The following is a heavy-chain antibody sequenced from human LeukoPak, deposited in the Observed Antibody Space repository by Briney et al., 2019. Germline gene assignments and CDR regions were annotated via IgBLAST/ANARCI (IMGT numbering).Heavy chain of an antibody. D-gene: IGHD2-2*01. J-gene: IGHJ4*02. CDR1: GYTFTSYG. CDR3: ARGVEYQLLSGNFYFDY. CDR2: ISAYNGNT. V-gene: IGHV1-18*01. Sequence: ASVKVSCKASGYTFTSYGVSWVRQAPGQGLEWMGWISAYNGNTNYAQKLQGRVTMTTDTSTSTAYMELRSLRSDDTAVYYCARGVEYQLLSGNFYFDYWGQGTLVTVSS.